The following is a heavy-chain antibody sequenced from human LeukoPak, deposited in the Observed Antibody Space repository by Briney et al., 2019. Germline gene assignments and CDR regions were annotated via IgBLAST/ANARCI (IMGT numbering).Heavy chain of an antibody. D-gene: IGHD6-13*01. CDR1: GFTFSSYA. CDR3: ATRAAAGTQAHDY. Sequence: GGSLRLSCTASGFTFSSYAMSWVRQAPGKGLEWVSGISRSGGSTYYADSVKGRFTISRDNSKNTLYLQMNSLRVEDTAVYYCATRAAAGTQAHDYWGQGTLVTVSS. V-gene: IGHV3-23*01. J-gene: IGHJ4*02. CDR2: ISRSGGST.